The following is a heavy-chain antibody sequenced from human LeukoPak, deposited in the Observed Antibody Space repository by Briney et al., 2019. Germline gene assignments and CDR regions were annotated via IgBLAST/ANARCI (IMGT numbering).Heavy chain of an antibody. J-gene: IGHJ3*02. V-gene: IGHV1-18*01. CDR3: ARAHIVVVPAANGVFAFDI. CDR2: ISAYNGNT. Sequence: GASVKVSCKASGYTFTSYGISWVRQAPGQGLEWMGWISAYNGNTSYAQKLQGRVTMTTDTSTSTAYMELRSLRSDDTAVYYCARAHIVVVPAANGVFAFDIWGQGTMVTVSS. D-gene: IGHD2-2*01. CDR1: GYTFTSYG.